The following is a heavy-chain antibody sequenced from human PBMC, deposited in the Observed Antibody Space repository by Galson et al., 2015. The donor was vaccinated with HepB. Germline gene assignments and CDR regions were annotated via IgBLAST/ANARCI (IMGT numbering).Heavy chain of an antibody. Sequence: SVKVSCKASGYSFSDYDIHWVRQAPGQRLEWMGWINAGKGKTKYSQKFHGRVTITRDTSAGTAYMELSSLRSEDTAVYYCAKKGITYYYDSSDYFNYFDSWGQGSLVTVAS. CDR1: GYSFSDYD. D-gene: IGHD3-22*01. V-gene: IGHV1-3*01. CDR3: AKKGITYYYDSSDYFNYFDS. J-gene: IGHJ4*02. CDR2: INAGKGKT.